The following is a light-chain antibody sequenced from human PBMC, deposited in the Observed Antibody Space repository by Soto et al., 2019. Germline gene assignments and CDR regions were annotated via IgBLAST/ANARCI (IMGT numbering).Light chain of an antibody. CDR2: DVS. J-gene: IGLJ1*01. CDR3: SSYTSSSTLNV. V-gene: IGLV2-14*01. Sequence: QSVLPQPASVSGSPGQSITISCTGTSSDVGGYNYVSWYQQHPGKAPKLMIYDVSNRPSGASNRFSGSKSGNTASLTISGLQAEDEADYYCSSYTSSSTLNVFGTGTKVTVL. CDR1: SSDVGGYNY.